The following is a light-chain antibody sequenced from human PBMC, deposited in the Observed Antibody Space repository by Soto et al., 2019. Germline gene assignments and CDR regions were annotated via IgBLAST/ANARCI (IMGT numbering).Light chain of an antibody. CDR3: QQNNRYPWT. CDR1: QNVGTW. CDR2: KAS. Sequence: DIQMTQSPSTLSASVGERVTINCRASQNVGTWLAWYQQKLGKAPNLLIYKASNLERGVPSRLSGSGSGTEVTLTISSLQSDDLATYYRQQNNRYPWTFGQGAKVEIK. V-gene: IGKV1-5*03. J-gene: IGKJ1*01.